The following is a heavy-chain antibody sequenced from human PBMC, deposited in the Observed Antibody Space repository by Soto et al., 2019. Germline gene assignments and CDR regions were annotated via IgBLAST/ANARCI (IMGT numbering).Heavy chain of an antibody. CDR3: ARDGGGGSRYYYYGMDV. CDR1: GGTFSSYA. CDR2: IIPIFGTA. V-gene: IGHV1-69*01. D-gene: IGHD3-16*01. Sequence: QVQLVQSGAEVKKPGSSVKVSCKASGGTFSSYAISWVRQAPGQGLEWMGGIIPIFGTANYAQKFQGRVTITADESTSTAYMGLSSLRSEDTAVYYCARDGGGGSRYYYYGMDVWGQGTTVTVSS. J-gene: IGHJ6*02.